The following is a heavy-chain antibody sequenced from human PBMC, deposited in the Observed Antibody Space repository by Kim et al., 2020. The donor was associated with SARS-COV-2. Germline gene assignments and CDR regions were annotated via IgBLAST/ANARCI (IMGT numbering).Heavy chain of an antibody. D-gene: IGHD6-13*01. CDR3: AKGSFDLQQQLSLVPFDY. J-gene: IGHJ4*02. CDR2: IRGRGVGT. CDR1: GFTFSSYA. V-gene: IGHV3-23*01. Sequence: GGSLRLSCAASGFTFSSYAMSWVRQAPGKGLEWVSAIRGRGVGTYYADSVTGRFTISRDNSKNRRYQQMNSRRAEDTAVYYCAKGSFDLQQQLSLVPFDYWGQGTLVTVSS.